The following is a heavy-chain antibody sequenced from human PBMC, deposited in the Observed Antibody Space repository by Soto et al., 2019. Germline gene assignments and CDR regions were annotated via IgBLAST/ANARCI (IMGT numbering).Heavy chain of an antibody. CDR1: GGTFSSYA. CDR2: IIPIFGTA. V-gene: IGHV1-69*13. Sequence: SVKVSCKASGGTFSSYAISWVRQAPGQGLEWMGGIIPIFGTANYAQKFQGRVTITADESTSTAYMELSSLRSEDTAVYYCARDHGDYGNYYYGMDVWGQGTTVTVSS. CDR3: ARDHGDYGNYYYGMDV. J-gene: IGHJ6*02. D-gene: IGHD4-17*01.